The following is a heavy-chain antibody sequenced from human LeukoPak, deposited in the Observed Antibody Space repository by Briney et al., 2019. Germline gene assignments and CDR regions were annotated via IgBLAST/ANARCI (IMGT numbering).Heavy chain of an antibody. J-gene: IGHJ3*02. CDR2: IYPGDSDT. V-gene: IGHV5-51*01. CDR3: ARQSTSSWPGGQFDAFDI. Sequence: GESLKISCKGSGYSFTSYWIGWVRQMPGKGLEWMGIIYPGDSDTRYRPSFRGQVTISADKSISTAYLQWSSLKASDTAMYYCARQSTSSWPGGQFDAFDIWGQGTMVTVSS. D-gene: IGHD2-2*01. CDR1: GYSFTSYW.